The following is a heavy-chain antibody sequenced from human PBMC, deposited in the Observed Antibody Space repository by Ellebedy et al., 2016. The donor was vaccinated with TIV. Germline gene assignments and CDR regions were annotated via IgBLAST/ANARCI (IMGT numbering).Heavy chain of an antibody. D-gene: IGHD2-2*01. J-gene: IGHJ4*02. Sequence: ASVTVSCXASGYTFTSYYMHWVRQTPGQGLEWMGIINLSGGNTSYAQKFQGRVTMTRDTSTSTVYMELSSLRAEDTAVYYCARDGDIVVIPAAGLFDYWGQGTLVTVSS. CDR1: GYTFTSYY. V-gene: IGHV1-46*01. CDR3: ARDGDIVVIPAAGLFDY. CDR2: INLSGGNT.